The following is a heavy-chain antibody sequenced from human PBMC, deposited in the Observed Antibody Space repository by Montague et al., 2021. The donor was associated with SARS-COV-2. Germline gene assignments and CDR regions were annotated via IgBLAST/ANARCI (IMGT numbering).Heavy chain of an antibody. CDR3: AKGMDRMVQGIIIWKNGDYFDY. J-gene: IGHJ4*02. CDR1: GFTFSAYA. V-gene: IGHV3-23*01. CDR2: VSGGVGNT. D-gene: IGHD3-10*01. Sequence: SLRLSCAASGFTFSAYAMSWVRQAPGRGLEWVAGVSGGVGNTYYADSVKGRFTISRDNSKKALYLQLNTLRPEDTAVYYCAKGMDRMVQGIIIWKNGDYFDYWGQGTLVAVSS.